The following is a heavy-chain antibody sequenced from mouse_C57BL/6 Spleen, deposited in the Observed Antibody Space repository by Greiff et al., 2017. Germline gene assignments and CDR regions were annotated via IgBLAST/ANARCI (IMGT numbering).Heavy chain of an antibody. V-gene: IGHV1-82*01. Sequence: QVQLKQSGPELVKPGASVKISCKASGYAFSSSWMNWVKQRPGKGLEWIGRIYPGDGDTNYNGKFKGKATLTADKSSSTAYMQLSSLTSEDSAVYFCAISYGYDGFGAMDYWGQGTSVTVSS. CDR3: AISYGYDGFGAMDY. CDR2: IYPGDGDT. D-gene: IGHD2-2*01. J-gene: IGHJ4*01. CDR1: GYAFSSSW.